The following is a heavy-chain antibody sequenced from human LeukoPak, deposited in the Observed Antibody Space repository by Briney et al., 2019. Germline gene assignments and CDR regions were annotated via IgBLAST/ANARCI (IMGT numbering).Heavy chain of an antibody. CDR2: ISYDGSNK. CDR3: ARIGGTDCSSTSCLYGMDV. Sequence: GRSLRLSCAAPGFTFSSYAMHWVRQAPGKGLEWVAVISYDGSNKYYADSVKGRFTISRDNSKNTLYLQMNSLRAEDTAVYYCARIGGTDCSSTSCLYGMDVWGQGTTVTVSS. D-gene: IGHD2-2*01. J-gene: IGHJ6*02. V-gene: IGHV3-30-3*01. CDR1: GFTFSSYA.